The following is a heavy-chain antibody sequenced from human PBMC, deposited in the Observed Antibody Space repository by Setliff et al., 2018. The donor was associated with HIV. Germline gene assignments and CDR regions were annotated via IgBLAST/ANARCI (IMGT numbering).Heavy chain of an antibody. CDR1: GGSISSYY. CDR3: ALLEVPLIVGTPPPI. D-gene: IGHD1-26*01. J-gene: IGHJ4*02. Sequence: SETLSLTCTVSGGSISSYYWSWIRQPPGKGLEWIGRIYTSGNTNYNPSLKSRVTMSVDTSKNQFSLKMIAVTAADAAVYYCALLEVPLIVGTPPPIWGQGTLVTVSS. CDR2: IYTSGNT. V-gene: IGHV4-4*07.